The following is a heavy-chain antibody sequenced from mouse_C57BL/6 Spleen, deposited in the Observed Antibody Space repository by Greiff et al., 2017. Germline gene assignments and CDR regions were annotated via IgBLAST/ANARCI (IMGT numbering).Heavy chain of an antibody. D-gene: IGHD1-1*01. CDR3: ARHGSRRPYWYFDV. CDR1: GFTFSDYG. V-gene: IGHV5-17*01. CDR2: ISSGSSTI. Sequence: EVQLVESGGGLVKPGGSLKLSCAASGFTFSDYGMHWVRQAPEKGLEWVAYISSGSSTIYYADTVKGRFTISRDNAKNTLFLQMTSLRSEDTAMYYCARHGSRRPYWYFDVWGTGTTVTVSS. J-gene: IGHJ1*03.